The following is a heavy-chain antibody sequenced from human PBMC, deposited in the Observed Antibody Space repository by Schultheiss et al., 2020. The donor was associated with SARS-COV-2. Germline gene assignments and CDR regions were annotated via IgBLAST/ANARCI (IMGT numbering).Heavy chain of an antibody. CDR3: VRDRSWWTPYNCFDL. V-gene: IGHV3-21*01. D-gene: IGHD2-15*01. CDR2: IRSSGRDI. J-gene: IGHJ5*02. CDR1: GFTFGTYN. Sequence: GESLKISCAASGFTFGTYNMHWVRQAPVKGLEFVASIRSSGRDIYYADSMQGRFTVSRDNANNSLYLQMHSLRAEDTAVYYCVRDRSWWTPYNCFDLWGRGTLVTVSS.